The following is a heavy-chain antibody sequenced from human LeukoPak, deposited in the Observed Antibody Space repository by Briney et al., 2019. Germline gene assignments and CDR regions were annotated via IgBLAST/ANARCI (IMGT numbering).Heavy chain of an antibody. D-gene: IGHD3-10*01. V-gene: IGHV4-39*01. CDR2: IYYSGST. Sequence: SETLSLTCTVSGGSISSSSYCWGWIRQPPGKGLEWIGSIYYSGSTDYNPSLKSRVTISVDTSKNQFSLKLSSVTAADTAVYYCAKVAKYYYGPETYFFFEHWGQGTLVTVSS. J-gene: IGHJ4*02. CDR3: AKVAKYYYGPETYFFFEH. CDR1: GGSISSSSYC.